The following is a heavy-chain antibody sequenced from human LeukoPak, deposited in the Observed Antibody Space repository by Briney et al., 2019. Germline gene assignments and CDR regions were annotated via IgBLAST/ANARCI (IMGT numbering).Heavy chain of an antibody. Sequence: SXXLSCAASGFTFSSYAMSWVRQAPGKGLEWVSAISGSGGSTYYADSVKGRFTISRDNSKNTLYLQMNSLRAEDTAVYYCAKRSYSSSWYSYFQHWGQGTLVTVSS. CDR3: AKRSYSSSWYSYFQH. CDR2: ISGSGGST. J-gene: IGHJ1*01. D-gene: IGHD6-13*01. CDR1: GFTFSSYA. V-gene: IGHV3-23*01.